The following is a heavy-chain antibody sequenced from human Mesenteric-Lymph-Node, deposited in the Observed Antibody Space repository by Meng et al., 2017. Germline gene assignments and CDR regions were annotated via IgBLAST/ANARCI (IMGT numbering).Heavy chain of an antibody. V-gene: IGHV1-2*06. D-gene: IGHD2-15*01. CDR2: ISPHSGDT. J-gene: IGHJ4*02. CDR1: GYTFTASH. Sequence: ASVKVSCKASGYTFTASHIHWVRQAPGQGLEWMGRISPHSGDTNYAQNFQGRVTMTRDTSISTAYLDLSRLRSDDTALYYCARLARNDSPDYWGQGTLVTVSS. CDR3: ARLARNDSPDY.